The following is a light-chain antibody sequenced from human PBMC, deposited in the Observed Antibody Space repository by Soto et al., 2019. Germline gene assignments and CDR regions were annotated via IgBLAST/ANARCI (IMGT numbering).Light chain of an antibody. CDR2: GAS. CDR1: QSVSSY. CDR3: QQNITSPPT. V-gene: IGKV3-20*01. J-gene: IGKJ4*01. Sequence: VLTPPPATLSLSPGENATLSCRTSQSVSSYLSWYQQKPGQAPRLLIYGASSRETGIPDRFSGSGSGTDFTLTISSLEPEDFAMYYCQQNITSPPTFGGGTKVDIK.